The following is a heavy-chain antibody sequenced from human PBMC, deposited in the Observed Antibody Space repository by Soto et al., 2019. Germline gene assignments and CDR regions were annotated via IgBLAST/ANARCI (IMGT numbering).Heavy chain of an antibody. Sequence: PVGSLRLSCAASGFTFSSYWMSWVRQAPGKGLEWVANMSEDGREKYYVDYVKGRFTISRDNAKNSLYLQMNRLRVEDTAIYYCARDVDHNVVDTVLRPFDHWGQGTLVTVSS. CDR2: MSEDGREK. V-gene: IGHV3-7*01. J-gene: IGHJ4*02. CDR3: ARDVDHNVVDTVLRPFDH. CDR1: GFTFSSYW. D-gene: IGHD2-15*01.